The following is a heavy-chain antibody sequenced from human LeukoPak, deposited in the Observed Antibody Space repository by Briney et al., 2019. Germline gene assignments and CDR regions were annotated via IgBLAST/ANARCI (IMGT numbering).Heavy chain of an antibody. J-gene: IGHJ4*02. V-gene: IGHV3-7*04. Sequence: GGSLRLSCAAWGFTLSSYWMSWVRQATGKGREWVANIQQGGGEKYYVDSVEGRFTISRDNAKNSLCLQLNSLRADDTAVYYCARVDSGSSGYYTLWGQGTLVTVSS. CDR2: IQQGGGEK. D-gene: IGHD3-22*01. CDR1: GFTLSSYW. CDR3: ARVDSGSSGYYTL.